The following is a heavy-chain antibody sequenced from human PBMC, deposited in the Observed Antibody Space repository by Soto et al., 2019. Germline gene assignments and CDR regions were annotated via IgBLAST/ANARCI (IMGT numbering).Heavy chain of an antibody. CDR2: ISAHNGNT. D-gene: IGHD1-1*01. J-gene: IGHJ4*02. Sequence: QVHLVQSGAEVKKPGASVKVSCKASGYTFPSYGITWVRQAPGQGLEWMGWISAHNGNTDYAQKLQGRVIVTRDTSTSTAYMELRSLISDDTAVYYCARGRYGDYLVQGALVTVSS. CDR1: GYTFPSYG. V-gene: IGHV1-18*01. CDR3: ARGRYGDY.